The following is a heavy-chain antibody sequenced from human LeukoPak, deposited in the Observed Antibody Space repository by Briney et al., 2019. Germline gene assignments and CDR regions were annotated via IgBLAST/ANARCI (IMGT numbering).Heavy chain of an antibody. CDR3: ARGGITMIVVVDY. J-gene: IGHJ4*02. CDR1: GYTFTCYY. V-gene: IGHV1-2*02. Sequence: ASVKVSCKASGYTFTCYYMHWVRQATGQGLEGMGWINPNGCGTNYAQKFQGRVIMTMDTSISTVYMELRRLRSDDTAVYYCARGGITMIVVVDYWGQGTLVTVSS. CDR2: INPNGCGT. D-gene: IGHD3-22*01.